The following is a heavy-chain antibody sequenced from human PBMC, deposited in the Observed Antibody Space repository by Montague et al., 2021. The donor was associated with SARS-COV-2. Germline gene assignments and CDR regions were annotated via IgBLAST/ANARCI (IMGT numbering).Heavy chain of an antibody. Sequence: SETLSLTCTVSGGSISSYYWSWIRQPPGKGLEWIGYIYYSGSTNXNPSLKSRVTISVDTSKNQFSLKLSSVTAADTAAYYCARAPVAHITIFGVVTSFDYWGQGTPGTGSS. J-gene: IGHJ4*02. CDR3: ARAPVAHITIFGVVTSFDY. D-gene: IGHD3-3*01. CDR2: IYYSGST. V-gene: IGHV4-59*01. CDR1: GGSISSYY.